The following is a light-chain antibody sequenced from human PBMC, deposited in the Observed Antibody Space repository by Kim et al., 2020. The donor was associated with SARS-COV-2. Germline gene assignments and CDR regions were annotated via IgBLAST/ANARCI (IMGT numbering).Light chain of an antibody. CDR1: SSNIGNNY. CDR3: GTWDSSLSAVV. V-gene: IGLV1-51*01. J-gene: IGLJ2*01. Sequence: GQKVTISCSGSSSNIGNNYVSWYQQLPGTAPKLLIYDNNKRPSGIPDRFSGSKSGTSATLDITGLQTGDEADYYCGTWDSSLSAVVFGGGTQLTVL. CDR2: DNN.